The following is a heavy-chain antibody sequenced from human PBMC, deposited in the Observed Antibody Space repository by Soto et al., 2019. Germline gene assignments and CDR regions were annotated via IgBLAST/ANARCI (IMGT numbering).Heavy chain of an antibody. CDR2: INHSGST. Sequence: QVQLQQWGAGLLKPSETLSLTCAVYGGSFSGYYWSWIRQPPGKGLAWIGEINHSGSTNYNPSLKSRVTLSVDTSKNQFSLKRSSVTAADTAVYYCARGRNIVVVPAAPGVASYYFDYWGQGPLVTVSS. V-gene: IGHV4-34*01. D-gene: IGHD2-2*01. CDR1: GGSFSGYY. J-gene: IGHJ4*02. CDR3: ARGRNIVVVPAAPGVASYYFDY.